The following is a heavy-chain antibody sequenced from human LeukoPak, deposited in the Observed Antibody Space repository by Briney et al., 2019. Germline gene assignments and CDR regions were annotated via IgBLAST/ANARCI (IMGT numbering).Heavy chain of an antibody. J-gene: IGHJ3*02. D-gene: IGHD3-10*01. CDR3: ARDPDVLLWFGDVGAFDI. Sequence: PVGSLRLSCAASGFTLSSYSMNWVRQAPGKGLEWVSYISSSSTIYYADSVKGRFTISRDKAKKSLYLQMNSLRAEDTAVYYCARDPDVLLWFGDVGAFDIWGQGTMVTVSS. CDR1: GFTLSSYS. V-gene: IGHV3-48*01. CDR2: ISSSSTI.